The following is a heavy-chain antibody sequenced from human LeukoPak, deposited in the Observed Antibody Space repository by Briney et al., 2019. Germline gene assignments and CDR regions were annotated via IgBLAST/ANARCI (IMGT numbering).Heavy chain of an antibody. V-gene: IGHV3-48*03. Sequence: GGSLRLSCAASEFTFSSYEMSWVRQAPGKGLEWVSYISSSGTTIYYADSVKGRFTISRDNAKNSLYLQMNSLRAEDTAVYYCARRRDSGSLQHFDYWGQGTLVTVSS. D-gene: IGHD1-26*01. CDR1: EFTFSSYE. J-gene: IGHJ4*02. CDR2: ISSSGTTI. CDR3: ARRRDSGSLQHFDY.